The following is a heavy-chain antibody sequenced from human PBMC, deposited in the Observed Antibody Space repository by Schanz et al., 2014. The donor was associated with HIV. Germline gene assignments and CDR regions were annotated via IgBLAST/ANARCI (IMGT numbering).Heavy chain of an antibody. CDR3: AIRTPMISFGAFDI. CDR2: INSNEGTT. Sequence: EVQLLESGGGLVQPGGSLRLSCAASGFAFSNYAMSWVRQAPGKGLVWVSRINSNEGTTDYADSVKGRFTISRDNAKNTLYLQMNSLRAEDTAVYYCAIRTPMISFGAFDIWGRGTMVTVSS. D-gene: IGHD3-16*01. J-gene: IGHJ3*02. CDR1: GFAFSNYA. V-gene: IGHV3-23*01.